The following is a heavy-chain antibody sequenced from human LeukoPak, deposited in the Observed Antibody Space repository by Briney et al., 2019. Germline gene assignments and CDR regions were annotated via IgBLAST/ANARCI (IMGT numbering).Heavy chain of an antibody. V-gene: IGHV3-30*04. CDR1: EFTFSNYV. J-gene: IGHJ4*02. CDR2: ISYDGSNK. Sequence: PGRSLRLSCAASEFTFSNYVMHWVRQAPGKGLEWVAVISYDGSNKYYADSVKGRFTISRDNSKNTLYLQMNSLRAEDTAVYYCTLWFGEGIDYWGQGTPVTVSS. CDR3: TLWFGEGIDY. D-gene: IGHD3-10*01.